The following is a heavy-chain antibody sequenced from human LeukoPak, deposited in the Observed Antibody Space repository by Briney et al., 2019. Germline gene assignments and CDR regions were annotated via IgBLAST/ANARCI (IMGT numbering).Heavy chain of an antibody. V-gene: IGHV5-51*01. CDR3: AIPPGYCGNDCSFDH. CDR1: GYRFSNYW. CDR2: IYPGDYET. D-gene: IGHD2-21*02. J-gene: IGHJ4*02. Sequence: SLXXSCEGSGYRFSNYWIGWVRQMPGKGLEWMGIIYPGDYETRYSPSFQGLVTISVDKSISTAYLQWSSLKASDTAMYYCAIPPGYCGNDCSFDHWGQGTLVTVSS.